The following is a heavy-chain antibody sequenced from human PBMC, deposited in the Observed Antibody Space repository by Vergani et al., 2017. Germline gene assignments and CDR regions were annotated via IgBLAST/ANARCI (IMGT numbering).Heavy chain of an antibody. CDR1: GFTVSSNY. J-gene: IGHJ5*02. CDR3: ARGPRLSYYDSSGYH. Sequence: EVQLVESGGGLVQPGGSLRLSCAASGFTVSSNYMSWVRQAPGKGLEWVSVIYSGGSTYYADSVKGRFTISRDNSKNTLYLQMNSLRAEDTAVYYCARGPRLSYYDSSGYHWGQGTLVTVSS. V-gene: IGHV3-66*02. D-gene: IGHD3-22*01. CDR2: IYSGGST.